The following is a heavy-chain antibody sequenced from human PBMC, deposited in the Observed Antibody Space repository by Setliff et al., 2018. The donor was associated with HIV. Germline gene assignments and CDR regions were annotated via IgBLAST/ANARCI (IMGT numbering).Heavy chain of an antibody. CDR2: ISGGGAST. Sequence: GESLRLSCAASGFTFSSYAMSWVRQAPGKGLEWVSGISGGGASTYYADSVKGRFTVSRDNSKSTLYLQMNSLRAEDTATYYCARGTDYDLWTYYYYMDVWGKGTTVTVSS. J-gene: IGHJ6*03. D-gene: IGHD3-3*01. CDR3: ARGTDYDLWTYYYYMDV. V-gene: IGHV3-23*01. CDR1: GFTFSSYA.